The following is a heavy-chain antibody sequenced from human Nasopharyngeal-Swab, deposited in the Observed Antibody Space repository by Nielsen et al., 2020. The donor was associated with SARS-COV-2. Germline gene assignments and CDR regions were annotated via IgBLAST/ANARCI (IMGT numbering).Heavy chain of an antibody. V-gene: IGHV4-34*01. CDR2: INHSGST. J-gene: IGHJ6*03. CDR3: ARGLSGIVPAPILGLGPYYSYYYMDV. D-gene: IGHD2-2*01. Sequence: SETLSLTCAVSGGSFSAYYWGWIRQPPGKRLEWIAEINHSGSTNYNPSLKSRVTLSVDTSMNQFSLELSSVTAADTAVYYCARGLSGIVPAPILGLGPYYSYYYMDVWGKGTTVTVSS. CDR1: GGSFSAYY.